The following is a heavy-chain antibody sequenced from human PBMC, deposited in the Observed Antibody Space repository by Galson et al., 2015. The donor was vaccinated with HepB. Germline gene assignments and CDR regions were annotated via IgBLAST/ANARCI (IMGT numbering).Heavy chain of an antibody. D-gene: IGHD2-2*01. CDR2: INPSGGST. Sequence: SVKVSCKASGYIFTNYYMHWVRQAPGQGLEWMGIINPSGGSTTYAQKFQGRVTMTRDTSTSTVYMYLSSLRSEDTAVYYCAGLREDQLLSNYYYYGMDVWGQGTTVTVSS. CDR1: GYIFTNYY. V-gene: IGHV1-46*01. J-gene: IGHJ6*02. CDR3: AGLREDQLLSNYYYYGMDV.